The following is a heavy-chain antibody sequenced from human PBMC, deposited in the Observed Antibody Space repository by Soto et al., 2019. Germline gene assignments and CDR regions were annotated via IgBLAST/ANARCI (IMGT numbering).Heavy chain of an antibody. CDR2: TFHSGST. CDR1: GGSIRSSNW. J-gene: IGHJ5*02. CDR3: ARARQYCSSTSCYLDP. Sequence: QVQLQESGPGLVKPSGTLSLTCAVSGGSIRSSNWWNWVRQPPGKGLEWIGETFHSGSTNYNPSLKSRVTISVDKSKNQFSLKLNSVTAADTAVYYCARARQYCSSTSCYLDPWGQGTLVTVSS. D-gene: IGHD2-2*01. V-gene: IGHV4-4*02.